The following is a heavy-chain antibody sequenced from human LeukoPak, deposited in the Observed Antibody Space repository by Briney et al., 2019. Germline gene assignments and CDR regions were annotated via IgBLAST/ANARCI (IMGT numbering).Heavy chain of an antibody. D-gene: IGHD2-2*01. CDR2: INPNSGGT. Sequence: GASVKVSCKASGYTFTGYYMHWVRQAPGQGLEWRGWINPNSGGTNYAQKFQGRVTMTRDTSISTAYMELSRLRSDDTAVYYCARDRGYCSSTSCWPNWFDPWGQGTLVTVSS. CDR3: ARDRGYCSSTSCWPNWFDP. CDR1: GYTFTGYY. J-gene: IGHJ5*02. V-gene: IGHV1-2*02.